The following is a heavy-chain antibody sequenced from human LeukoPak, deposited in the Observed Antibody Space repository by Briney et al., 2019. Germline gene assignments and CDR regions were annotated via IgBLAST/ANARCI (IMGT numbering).Heavy chain of an antibody. J-gene: IGHJ4*02. D-gene: IGHD5-18*01. Sequence: PSETLSLTCTVSGGSISSYYWSWIRQPPGKGLEWIGYIYHSGSTNYNPSLKSRVTISVDTSKNQFSLKLSSVTAADTAVYYCASRGYSYGPFDYWGQGTLVTVSS. CDR3: ASRGYSYGPFDY. CDR2: IYHSGST. CDR1: GGSISSYY. V-gene: IGHV4-59*08.